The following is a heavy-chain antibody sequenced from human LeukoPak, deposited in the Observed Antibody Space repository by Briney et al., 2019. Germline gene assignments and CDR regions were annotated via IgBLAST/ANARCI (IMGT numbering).Heavy chain of an antibody. D-gene: IGHD5-18*01. CDR1: GYTFTGYY. J-gene: IGHJ1*01. CDR3: ARTRGGYSYGYPGYFQH. Sequence: ASVKVSCKASGYTFTGYYMHWVRXAPGQGXEXMXXXXXNSGGTXYAQKFQGRVTMTRDTSITTAYMELSRLTSDDTAVYYCARTRGGYSYGYPGYFQHWGQGTLVTVSS. CDR2: XXXNSGGT. V-gene: IGHV1-2*02.